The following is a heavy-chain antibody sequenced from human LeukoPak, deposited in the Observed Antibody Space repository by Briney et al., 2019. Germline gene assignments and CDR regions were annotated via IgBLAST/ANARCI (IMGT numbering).Heavy chain of an antibody. Sequence: GGSLRLSCAASGFTFDDYGMSWVRQAPGKGLEWVSGINWNGGSTGYADSVKGRFTISRDNAKNSLYLQMNSLRAEDTALYYCARHVGWTGNYAFDIWGQGTMVTVSS. CDR2: INWNGGST. V-gene: IGHV3-20*04. CDR1: GFTFDDYG. D-gene: IGHD3/OR15-3a*01. J-gene: IGHJ3*02. CDR3: ARHVGWTGNYAFDI.